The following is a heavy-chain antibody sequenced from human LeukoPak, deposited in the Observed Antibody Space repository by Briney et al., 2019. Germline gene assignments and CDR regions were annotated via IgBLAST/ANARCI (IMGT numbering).Heavy chain of an antibody. CDR2: ISSSSSYI. D-gene: IGHD5-18*01. Sequence: GGSLRLSCAASGFTFSDYYMSWVRQAPGKGLEWVLSISSSSSYIYYADSVKGRFTISRDNAKNSLYLQMNSLRAEDTAVYYCAKDRVDTAMGYDYWGQGTLVTVSS. J-gene: IGHJ4*02. CDR1: GFTFSDYY. CDR3: AKDRVDTAMGYDY. V-gene: IGHV3-11*06.